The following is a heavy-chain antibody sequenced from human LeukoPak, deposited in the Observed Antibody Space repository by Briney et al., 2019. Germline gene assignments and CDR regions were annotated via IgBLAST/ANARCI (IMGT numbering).Heavy chain of an antibody. CDR1: GGCFSGYY. CDR3: ARGRGAVAGFYFDY. J-gene: IGHJ4*02. Sequence: SETLSLTCAVYGGCFSGYYWSWIRQPPGKGLEWIGEINHSGSTNYNPSLKSRVTISVDTSKNQFSLKLSSVTAADTAVYYCARGRGAVAGFYFDYWGQGTLVTVSS. CDR2: INHSGST. V-gene: IGHV4-34*01. D-gene: IGHD6-19*01.